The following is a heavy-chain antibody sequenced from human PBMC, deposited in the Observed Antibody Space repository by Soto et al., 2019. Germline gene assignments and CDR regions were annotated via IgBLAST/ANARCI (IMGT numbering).Heavy chain of an antibody. J-gene: IGHJ3*02. Sequence: ASVKVSSKASGYTFTSYYMHWVRQSPGQGLEWMGIINPSGGSTSYAQKFQGRVTMTRDTSTSTVYMELSSLRSEDTAVYYCARDHGYCSGGSCYSRAFDIWGQGTMVTVSS. V-gene: IGHV1-46*03. CDR1: GYTFTSYY. D-gene: IGHD2-15*01. CDR3: ARDHGYCSGGSCYSRAFDI. CDR2: INPSGGST.